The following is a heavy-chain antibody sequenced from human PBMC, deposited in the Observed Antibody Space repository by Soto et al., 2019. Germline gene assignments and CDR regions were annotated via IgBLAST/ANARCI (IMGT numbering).Heavy chain of an antibody. CDR1: GFTFSSYA. J-gene: IGHJ4*02. CDR3: AKSRYCSGGSCYDPFDY. Sequence: GGSLRLSCAASGFTFSSYAMSWVRQAPGKGLEWVSAISGSGGSTYYADSVKGRFTISRDNSKNTLYLQMNSLRAEDTAVYDCAKSRYCSGGSCYDPFDYWGQGTLVTVSS. D-gene: IGHD2-15*01. V-gene: IGHV3-23*01. CDR2: ISGSGGST.